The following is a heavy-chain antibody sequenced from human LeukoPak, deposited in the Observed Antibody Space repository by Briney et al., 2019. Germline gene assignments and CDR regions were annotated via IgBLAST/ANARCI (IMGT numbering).Heavy chain of an antibody. Sequence: GESLQISCKGSGYSFTTYWIAWVHQMPGKGLEWMGIIYPGDSDTRYSPSFQGQVTISADKSISTAYLQWSSLKASDTAMYYCAITTVTTSGYFQPWGLGTLVTVSS. CDR2: IYPGDSDT. J-gene: IGHJ1*01. CDR1: GYSFTTYW. V-gene: IGHV5-51*07. D-gene: IGHD4-17*01. CDR3: AITTVTTSGYFQP.